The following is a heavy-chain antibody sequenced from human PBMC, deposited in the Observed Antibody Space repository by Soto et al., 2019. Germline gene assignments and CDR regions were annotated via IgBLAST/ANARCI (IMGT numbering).Heavy chain of an antibody. D-gene: IGHD6-13*01. CDR3: ARHPINAAHVDY. CDR2: ILYSGST. V-gene: IGHV4-39*01. CDR1: GGSISSSSYY. J-gene: IGHJ4*02. Sequence: QLQLQESGPGLVKPSETLSLTCTVSGGSISSSSYYWGWIRQPPGKGLEWIGSILYSGSTDYNPSPKSRVTISVETSKNQFSLKLSSVTAADTAVYYCARHPINAAHVDYWGQGTLVTVSS.